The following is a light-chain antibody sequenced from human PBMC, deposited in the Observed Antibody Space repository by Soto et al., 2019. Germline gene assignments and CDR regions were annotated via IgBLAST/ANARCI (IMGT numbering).Light chain of an antibody. CDR3: QQYASSPLLT. J-gene: IGKJ4*01. CDR1: QSPVDGNGITS. CDR2: RVS. V-gene: IGKV2-24*01. Sequence: DIVMTQTPLSLRVTLGQPASISCSSSQSPVDGNGITSLSWLHQRPGQPPRLLIYRVSNRFSGVPDRFSGSGAGTDFTLKINTVEAEDFAVYYCQQYASSPLLTFGGGTKVDIK.